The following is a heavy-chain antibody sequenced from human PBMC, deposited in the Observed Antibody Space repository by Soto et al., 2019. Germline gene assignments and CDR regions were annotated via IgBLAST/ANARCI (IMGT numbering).Heavy chain of an antibody. D-gene: IGHD2-2*01. Sequence: PGGSLRLSCAASGFTFSSYAMTWVRQAPGQGLEWVASISGSGGTTNYADSVKGRFTISRDNSKNTAYLQMNSLKTEDTAVYYCTRHGLGGYCSSTSCYKYNWFDPWGQGTLVTVSS. V-gene: IGHV3-23*01. J-gene: IGHJ5*02. CDR1: GFTFSSYA. CDR2: ISGSGGTT. CDR3: TRHGLGGYCSSTSCYKYNWFDP.